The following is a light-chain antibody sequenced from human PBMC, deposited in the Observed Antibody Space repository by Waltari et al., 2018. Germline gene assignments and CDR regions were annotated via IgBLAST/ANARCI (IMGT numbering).Light chain of an antibody. CDR2: STS. V-gene: IGKV3-15*01. CDR1: QSIRNN. J-gene: IGKJ1*01. Sequence: EIVMTQSPATLSVSPGESATLSCRASQSIRNNLAWYQQKPVQAPRLLIHSTSIWAPGIPTRFNGSGSGTEFTLSISSLQSEDFALYYCHHYNNWGTFGQGTKVEFK. CDR3: HHYNNWGT.